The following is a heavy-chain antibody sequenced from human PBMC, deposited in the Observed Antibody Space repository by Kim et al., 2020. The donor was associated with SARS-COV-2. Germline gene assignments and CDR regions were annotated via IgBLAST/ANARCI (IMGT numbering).Heavy chain of an antibody. D-gene: IGHD3-10*01. CDR3: AKARGLGRYPS. J-gene: IGHJ4*02. V-gene: IGHV4-4*02. Sequence: SETLSLTCSVSGGSISSSNWWSWVRQSPGKGLEWIGEIYYSGTINYNPSLKSRVTISADKSKNQLSLNLTSVTAADTAVDYCAKARGLGRYPSWGQGILVTVSA. CDR1: GGSISSSNW. CDR2: IYYSGTI.